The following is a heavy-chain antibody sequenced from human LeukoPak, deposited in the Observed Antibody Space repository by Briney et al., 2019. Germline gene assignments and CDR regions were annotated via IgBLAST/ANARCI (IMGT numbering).Heavy chain of an antibody. CDR3: ARDKNSGECVSNSCYGVWPLDI. D-gene: IGHD2-2*01. CDR2: IIPMSETP. V-gene: IGHV1-69*05. J-gene: IGHJ3*02. CDR1: GGTFSINA. Sequence: ASVKVSCKASGGTFSINAITCVRQAPGQGLEWMGGIIPMSETPKYTQKFQGRVTIATDESTNTANMELSSLRSEDKAVYYCARDKNSGECVSNSCYGVWPLDIWGQGTMVTVSS.